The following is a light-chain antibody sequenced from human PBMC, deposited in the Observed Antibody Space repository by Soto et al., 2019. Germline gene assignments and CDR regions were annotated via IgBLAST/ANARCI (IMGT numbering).Light chain of an antibody. Sequence: QSVLTQPASVSGSPGQSITISGTGTSSDVGGYNYVSWYQQYPGKAPKLMIYEVSNRPSGVSNRFSGSKSGNTASLTISGLQAEDEADYYCTSYIRSSTLDYVFGTGTKVTV. CDR2: EVS. J-gene: IGLJ1*01. CDR3: TSYIRSSTLDYV. CDR1: SSDVGGYNY. V-gene: IGLV2-14*01.